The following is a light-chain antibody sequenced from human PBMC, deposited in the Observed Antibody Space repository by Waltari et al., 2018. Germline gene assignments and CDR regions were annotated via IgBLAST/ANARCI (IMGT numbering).Light chain of an antibody. Sequence: QSALTQPASVSGSPGQSITISCTGTSSDVGAYNYVSWYQQHPGKAPKLMIFDVSNRPSGVSNRFSGSESGNTASLTISGLQAEDEADYYCSSHISSSTLELFGGGTSLTVL. CDR3: SSHISSSTLEL. CDR2: DVS. CDR1: SSDVGAYNY. J-gene: IGLJ2*01. V-gene: IGLV2-14*03.